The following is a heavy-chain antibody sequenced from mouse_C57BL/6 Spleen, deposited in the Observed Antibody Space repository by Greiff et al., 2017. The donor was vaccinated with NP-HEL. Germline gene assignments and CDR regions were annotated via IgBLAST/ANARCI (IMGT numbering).Heavy chain of an antibody. CDR2: INPGSGGT. V-gene: IGHV1-54*01. D-gene: IGHD3-2*02. CDR1: GYAFTNYL. J-gene: IGHJ4*01. Sequence: QVQLQQSGAELVRPGTSVKVSCKASGYAFTNYLIEWVKQRPGQGLEWIGVINPGSGGTNYNEKFKGKATLTADKSSSTAYMQLSSLTSEDSAVYFCARWGSEAMDYWGQGTSVTVSS. CDR3: ARWGSEAMDY.